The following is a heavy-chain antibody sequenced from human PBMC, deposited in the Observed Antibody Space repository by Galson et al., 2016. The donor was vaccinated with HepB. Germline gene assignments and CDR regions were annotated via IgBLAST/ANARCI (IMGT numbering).Heavy chain of an antibody. J-gene: IGHJ4*02. CDR2: ISGDGAP. D-gene: IGHD2-2*01. CDR1: GFTFSSYA. Sequence: LRLSCAASGFTFSSYAMSWVRQAPGKGLEWVSSISGDGAPYYVDSMKGRFTISRDNSKDTLYLQMISLRAEDTAVYYCARDRGFYSSTWDWGQGTLVTVSS. V-gene: IGHV3-23*01. CDR3: ARDRGFYSSTWD.